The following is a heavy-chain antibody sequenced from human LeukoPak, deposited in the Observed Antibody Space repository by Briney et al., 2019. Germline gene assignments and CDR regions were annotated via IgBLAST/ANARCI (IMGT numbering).Heavy chain of an antibody. D-gene: IGHD6-19*01. CDR2: IIISGGST. Sequence: PGGSLRLSCAASGFTFSSYAMSSVRQAPGKGLEWVSTIIISGGSTYYADSVKGRFTISRDNSKNTLYLQMNSLRAEDTAVYYCARGNSAWYYFDFWGQGTLVTVSS. CDR3: ARGNSAWYYFDF. V-gene: IGHV3-23*01. J-gene: IGHJ4*02. CDR1: GFTFSSYA.